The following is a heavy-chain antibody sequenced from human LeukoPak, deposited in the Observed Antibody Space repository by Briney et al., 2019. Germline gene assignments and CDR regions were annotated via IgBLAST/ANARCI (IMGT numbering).Heavy chain of an antibody. Sequence: GSLRLSCAASGFTFSSYAMNWVRQAPGKGLEWVSVISGSGGSTYHADSVKGRFTISRGNSKNTLYLQMNNLRAEDTAVYYCAKSDYYDSRSDFDYWGQGTLVTVSS. CDR1: GFTFSSYA. V-gene: IGHV3-23*01. D-gene: IGHD3-22*01. CDR2: ISGSGGST. J-gene: IGHJ4*02. CDR3: AKSDYYDSRSDFDY.